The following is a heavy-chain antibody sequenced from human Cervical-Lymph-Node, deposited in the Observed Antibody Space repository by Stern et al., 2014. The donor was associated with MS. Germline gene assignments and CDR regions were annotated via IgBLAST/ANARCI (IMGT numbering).Heavy chain of an antibody. CDR1: GVSITTTDYC. D-gene: IGHD3-22*01. CDR3: ARQGWTHYYDSVTYALHQPKRVDS. CDR2: LCSRVSS. Sequence: QLVQSGPGLVKPSETLSLTCSVSGVSITTTDYCWSWIRQPPGKWLAWIGSLCSRVSSNANPSLPSLVPLSFDASKDQFPLKLTSVTAADTAVYYCARQGWTHYYDSVTYALHQPKRVDSGGQGTLVTVSA. V-gene: IGHV4-39*01. J-gene: IGHJ4*02.